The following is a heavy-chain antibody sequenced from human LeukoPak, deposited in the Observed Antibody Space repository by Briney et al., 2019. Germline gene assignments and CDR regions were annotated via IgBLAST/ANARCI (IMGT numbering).Heavy chain of an antibody. J-gene: IGHJ4*02. Sequence: ASVKVSCKASGYPFTGYFIHWVRQAPGQGLEWMGWISPTTGDTNYAQKFQGRVTMTRDSSISTAYMVMSRLRSDDTAVYYCARDLFSGGYDYWGQGTLVTVSS. D-gene: IGHD1-26*01. V-gene: IGHV1-2*02. CDR3: ARDLFSGGYDY. CDR2: ISPTTGDT. CDR1: GYPFTGYF.